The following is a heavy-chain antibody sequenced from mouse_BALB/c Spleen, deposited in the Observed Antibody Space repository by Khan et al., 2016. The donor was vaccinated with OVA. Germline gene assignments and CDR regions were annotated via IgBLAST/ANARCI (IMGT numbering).Heavy chain of an antibody. CDR3: TRGGYGGFAY. CDR2: INPSNGGT. D-gene: IGHD1-2*01. CDR1: GYTFTSYY. J-gene: IGHJ3*01. Sequence: VQLQESGAELVKPGASVKLSCKASGYTFTSYYIYWMKQRPGQGLEWIGEINPSNGGTNFNEQFTSKATLTVDKSSSTAYMQLSSLTSGYSAVYYCTRGGYGGFAYWGQGTLVTVSA. V-gene: IGHV1S81*02.